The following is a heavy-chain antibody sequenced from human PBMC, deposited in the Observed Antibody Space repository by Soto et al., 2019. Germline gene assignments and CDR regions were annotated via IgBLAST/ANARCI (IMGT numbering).Heavy chain of an antibody. CDR1: GGTFSSYT. CDR3: ARAVPAGVVIAPSVTFDY. V-gene: IGHV1-69*02. Sequence: GASVKVSCKASGGTFSSYTISWVRQAPGQGLEWMGRIIPILGIANYAQKFQGRVTITADKSTSTAYMELSSLRSEDTAVYYCARAVPAGVVIAPSVTFDYWGQGTLVTVSS. CDR2: IIPILGIA. D-gene: IGHD3-3*01. J-gene: IGHJ4*02.